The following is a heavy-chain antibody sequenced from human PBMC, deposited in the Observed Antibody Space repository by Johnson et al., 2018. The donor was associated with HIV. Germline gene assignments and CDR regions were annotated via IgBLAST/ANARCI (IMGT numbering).Heavy chain of an antibody. Sequence: QVQLVESGGGVVQPGRSLRLSCAASGFTFSSYTMHWVRQAPGKGLEWVAVISFDGANTYYADSVKGRFTISRDNSKNTLYLQMHSLRVEDTAVYYCARINVDTTFYRAFDIWGQGTMVTVSS. D-gene: IGHD5-18*01. CDR1: GFTFSSYT. CDR2: ISFDGANT. CDR3: ARINVDTTFYRAFDI. J-gene: IGHJ3*02. V-gene: IGHV3-30*04.